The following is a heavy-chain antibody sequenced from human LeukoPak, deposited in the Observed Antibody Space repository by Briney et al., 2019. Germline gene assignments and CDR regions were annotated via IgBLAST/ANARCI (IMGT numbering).Heavy chain of an antibody. CDR1: GFSFNNYA. Sequence: GGSLRLSCVASGFSFNNYAMNWVRQAPGKGLEWVSLIIGSSGNTFYADSVKGRFTISRDKSKSTLYLQMNSLRAEDTAVYYCAKGAYDYIEIAYFDYWGQGSLVTVSS. D-gene: IGHD5-12*01. CDR2: IIGSSGNT. J-gene: IGHJ4*02. V-gene: IGHV3-23*01. CDR3: AKGAYDYIEIAYFDY.